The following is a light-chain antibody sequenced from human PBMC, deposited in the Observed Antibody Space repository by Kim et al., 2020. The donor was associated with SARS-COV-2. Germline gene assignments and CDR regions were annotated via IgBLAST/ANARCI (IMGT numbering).Light chain of an antibody. CDR3: ATWDSSLSVGV. CDR1: RSNIGSNH. J-gene: IGLJ3*02. CDR2: DNN. Sequence: QSVLTQPPSVSAAPGQKVTISCSGSRSNIGSNHVSWYQQFPGTAPKLITYDNNNRPSGIPDRFSSSKSGTSATLGITGLQPGDEADYYCATWDSSLSVGVFGGGTKVTVL. V-gene: IGLV1-51*01.